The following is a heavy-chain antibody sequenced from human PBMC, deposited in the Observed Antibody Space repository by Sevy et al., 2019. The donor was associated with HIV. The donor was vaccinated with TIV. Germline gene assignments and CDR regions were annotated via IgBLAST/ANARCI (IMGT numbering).Heavy chain of an antibody. V-gene: IGHV3-23*01. CDR1: GFSFSSNV. J-gene: IGHJ4*02. CDR2: IAASDGTT. CDR3: TKRPLGSPNFYFQY. Sequence: GGSLRLSCAASGFSFSSNVMSWVRQTPAKGLEWVSSIAASDGTTFYADSVKGRFTISRDNSKNTLFLQMSSLRAEDTALYYCTKRPLGSPNFYFQYWGQGTLVTVSS. D-gene: IGHD2-8*01.